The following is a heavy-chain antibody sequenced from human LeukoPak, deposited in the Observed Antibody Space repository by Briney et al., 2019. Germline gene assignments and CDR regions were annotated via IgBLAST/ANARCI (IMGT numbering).Heavy chain of an antibody. CDR3: AKYGSGSYSTDY. J-gene: IGHJ4*02. D-gene: IGHD3-10*01. CDR1: GYTFTSYG. Sequence: GSVKVSCKASGYTFTSYGISWVRQAPGQGLEWMGWINPNSGGTNYAQKFQGRVTMTRDTSISTAYMELSRLRSDDTAVYYCAKYGSGSYSTDYWGQGTLVTVSS. CDR2: INPNSGGT. V-gene: IGHV1-2*02.